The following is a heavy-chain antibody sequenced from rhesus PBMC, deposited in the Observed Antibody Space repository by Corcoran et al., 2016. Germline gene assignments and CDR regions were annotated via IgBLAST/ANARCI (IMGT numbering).Heavy chain of an antibody. J-gene: IGHJ4*01. Sequence: QVQLQESGPGVVKPSETLSLTCAVSGGSISDSYRWSWIRQPPGKGLEWIGYIYGSITSTNYNPSLKSRVTISKDTSKNKFSWKLSSVTAADTAVYYCARNSYGAAGHWGQGVLVTVSS. CDR3: ARNSYGAAGH. V-gene: IGHV4S10*01. CDR1: GGSISDSYR. D-gene: IGHD6S26*01. CDR2: IYGSITST.